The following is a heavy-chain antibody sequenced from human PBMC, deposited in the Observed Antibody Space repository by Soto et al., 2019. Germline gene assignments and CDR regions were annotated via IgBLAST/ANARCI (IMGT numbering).Heavy chain of an antibody. Sequence: GGSLRLSCAASGFTFSSYGMHWVRQAPGKGLEWVGFIRSKAYGGTTEYAASVKVRFTISRDDSKSIAYLQMNSLKTEDTAVYYCTSTMVRGVIRYPYYYYYGMDVWGQGTTVTVSS. D-gene: IGHD3-10*01. CDR2: IRSKAYGGTT. CDR3: TSTMVRGVIRYPYYYYYGMDV. CDR1: GFTFSSYG. V-gene: IGHV3-49*04. J-gene: IGHJ6*02.